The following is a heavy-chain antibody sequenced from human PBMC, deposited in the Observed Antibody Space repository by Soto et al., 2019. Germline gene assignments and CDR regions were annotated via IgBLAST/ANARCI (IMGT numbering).Heavy chain of an antibody. CDR3: GRGRYGDY. CDR2: ISAQNGNT. D-gene: IGHD1-1*01. CDR1: GYTFTSYG. V-gene: IGHV1-18*01. J-gene: IGHJ4*02. Sequence: QVHLVQSGAEVKKPGASVKVSCKASGYTFTSYGITWVRQAPGQGLEWMGWISAQNGNTDYAQKLQGRVIVTRDTSSSTAYLELRSLISDDAAVYYFGRGRYGDYWGQGALVTVSS.